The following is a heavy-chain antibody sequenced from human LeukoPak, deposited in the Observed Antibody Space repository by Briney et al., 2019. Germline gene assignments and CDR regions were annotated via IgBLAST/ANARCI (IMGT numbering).Heavy chain of an antibody. CDR1: GYSISSDNW. D-gene: IGHD6-13*01. CDR3: VKKIAAAAWFDP. Sequence: SETLSLTCAVSGYSISSDNWWGWIRQPPGRGLEWIGYIYYSGDTYYNPSLKSRVTLSVDTSKNQFSLKLSSVTAVDTAVYYCVKKIAAAAWFDPWGQGTPVTVSS. CDR2: IYYSGDT. J-gene: IGHJ5*02. V-gene: IGHV4-28*01.